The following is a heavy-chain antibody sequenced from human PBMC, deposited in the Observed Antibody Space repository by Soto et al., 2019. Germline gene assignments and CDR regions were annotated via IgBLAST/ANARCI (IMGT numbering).Heavy chain of an antibody. Sequence: EVQLVQSGAEVKKPGESLKISCKGSGYSFTSYWIGWVRQMPGKGLEWMGIIYPGDSDTRYSPSFQGQVTISADKSISTAYLQWSSLKASDTAMYYCARHNPRGDYDFWSGYSFDYWGQGTLVTVSS. CDR1: GYSFTSYW. CDR2: IYPGDSDT. J-gene: IGHJ4*02. V-gene: IGHV5-51*01. CDR3: ARHNPRGDYDFWSGYSFDY. D-gene: IGHD3-3*01.